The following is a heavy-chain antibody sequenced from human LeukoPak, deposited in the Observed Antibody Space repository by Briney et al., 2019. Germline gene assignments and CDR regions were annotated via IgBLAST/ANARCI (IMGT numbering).Heavy chain of an antibody. CDR2: ISGSGGST. Sequence: GGSLRLSCAASGFTFSSYAMSWVRQAPGKGLEWVSTISGSGGSTYYTDSVKGRFTISRDNSKNTLYLQMNSLRAEDTAMYYCAKASLSTVVTSLDYWGQGTLVTVSS. V-gene: IGHV3-23*01. CDR3: AKASLSTVVTSLDY. J-gene: IGHJ4*02. CDR1: GFTFSSYA. D-gene: IGHD4-23*01.